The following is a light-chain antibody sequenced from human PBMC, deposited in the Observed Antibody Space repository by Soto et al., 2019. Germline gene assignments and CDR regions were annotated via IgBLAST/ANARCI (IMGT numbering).Light chain of an antibody. CDR1: SSDVGGYNY. V-gene: IGLV2-14*01. Sequence: QSALTQPASVSGSPGQSITISCTGTSSDVGGYNYVSWYQQHPGKAPKHMIYAVNNRPSGVSDRFSGSKSGNTASLTISGLQTEDEADYYCSSYTSSSSWVFGGGTKVTVL. CDR3: SSYTSSSSWV. CDR2: AVN. J-gene: IGLJ3*02.